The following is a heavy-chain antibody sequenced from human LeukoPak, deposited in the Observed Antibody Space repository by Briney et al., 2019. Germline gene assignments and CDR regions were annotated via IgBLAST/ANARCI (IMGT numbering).Heavy chain of an antibody. Sequence: GGSLRLSCAASGFIFSSYSMNWVRQAPGKGLEWVSSISNSGSYIYYADSVKGRFTISRDNAKNSLYLQMNTLRAEDTAVYFCARVPMDGVAYWGQGTLVSVSS. J-gene: IGHJ4*02. D-gene: IGHD2-8*01. CDR3: ARVPMDGVAY. CDR1: GFIFSSYS. V-gene: IGHV3-21*04. CDR2: ISNSGSYI.